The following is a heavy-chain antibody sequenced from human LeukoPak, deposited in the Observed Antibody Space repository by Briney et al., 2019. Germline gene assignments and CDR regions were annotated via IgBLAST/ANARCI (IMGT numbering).Heavy chain of an antibody. CDR2: IYYSGTT. CDR1: GGSISSGGYY. J-gene: IGHJ4*02. CDR3: ASGRYCSGGSCLPRNYFDF. D-gene: IGHD2-15*01. V-gene: IGHV4-31*03. Sequence: SETLSLTCTVSGGSISSGGYYWSWIRQHAGKGLEWIGYIYYSGTTYYNPSLKSRVTISLDRSKNQFSLKLISVTAADTAVYYCASGRYCSGGSCLPRNYFDFWGQGTLVTVSS.